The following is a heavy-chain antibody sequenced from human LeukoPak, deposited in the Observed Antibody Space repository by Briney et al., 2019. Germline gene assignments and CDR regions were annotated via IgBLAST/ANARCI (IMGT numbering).Heavy chain of an antibody. CDR3: ARYYYDSSGYPHYYYYYYMDV. CDR2: IYYSGST. D-gene: IGHD3-22*01. J-gene: IGHJ6*03. Sequence: PSETLSLTCTVSGGSISSYYWSWIRQPPGKGLEWIGYIYYSGSTNYNPSLKSRVTISVDTSKNQFSLQLNSVTPEDTAVYYCARYYYDSSGYPHYYYYYYMDVWGKGTTVTVSS. CDR1: GGSISSYY. V-gene: IGHV4-59*12.